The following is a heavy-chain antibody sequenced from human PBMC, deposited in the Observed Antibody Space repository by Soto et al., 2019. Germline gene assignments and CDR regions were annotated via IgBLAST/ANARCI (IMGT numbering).Heavy chain of an antibody. Sequence: PSETLSLTCTVSGGSVSSGSYYWSWIRQPPGKGLEWIGYIYYSGSTNYNPSLKSRVTISVDTSKNQFSLKLSSVTAADTAVYYCARARLLLYDYGEPFFDYWGQGTLVTVSS. D-gene: IGHD4-17*01. V-gene: IGHV4-61*01. CDR1: GGSVSSGSYY. CDR3: ARARLLLYDYGEPFFDY. CDR2: IYYSGST. J-gene: IGHJ4*02.